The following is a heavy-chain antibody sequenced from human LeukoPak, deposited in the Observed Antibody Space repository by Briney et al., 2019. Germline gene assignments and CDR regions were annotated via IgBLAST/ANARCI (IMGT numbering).Heavy chain of an antibody. CDR2: INTNTGNP. CDR1: GYTFTSYA. Sequence: GASVKVSCKASGYTFTSYAMNWVRQAPGQGLEWMGWINTNTGNPTYAQGFTGRFVFSLDTSVSTAYLQISSLKAEDTAVYYCARAFDPVVPAAITSDYWGQGTLVTVSS. V-gene: IGHV7-4-1*02. J-gene: IGHJ4*02. CDR3: ARAFDPVVPAAITSDY. D-gene: IGHD2-2*02.